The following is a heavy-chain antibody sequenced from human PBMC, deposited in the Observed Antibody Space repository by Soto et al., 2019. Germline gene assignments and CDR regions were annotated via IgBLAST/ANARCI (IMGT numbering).Heavy chain of an antibody. D-gene: IGHD1-20*01. CDR3: ARRLDNTLDF. CDR2: IYPHDSDT. CDR1: GYNFATYW. Sequence: PGESLKISCKGSGYNFATYWIGWVRQMPGKVLEWMGIIYPHDSDTRYSPSFQGQVTISADKSISTAYLQWSSLKASDTAIYYCARRLDNTLDFWGQGXLVTVYS. V-gene: IGHV5-51*01. J-gene: IGHJ4*02.